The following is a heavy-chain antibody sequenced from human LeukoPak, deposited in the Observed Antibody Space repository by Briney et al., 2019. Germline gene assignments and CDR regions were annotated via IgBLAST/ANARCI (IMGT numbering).Heavy chain of an antibody. J-gene: IGHJ4*02. CDR3: ARRGDSYGRFDY. D-gene: IGHD5-18*01. CDR1: GYSFSRYW. CDR2: IYPGDSDT. Sequence: GESLKISCKGSGYSFSRYWIGWVRQMPGKGLEWMGIIYPGDSDTRYSPSFQGQVTISADKSISTAYLQWNSLKASDTAIYYCARRGDSYGRFDYWGQGILVTVSS. V-gene: IGHV5-51*01.